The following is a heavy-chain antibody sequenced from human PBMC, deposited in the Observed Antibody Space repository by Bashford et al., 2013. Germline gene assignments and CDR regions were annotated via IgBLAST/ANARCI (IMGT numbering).Heavy chain of an antibody. Sequence: SVKVSCKASGYTFSDYYLHWVRQAPGQGLEWMGWINPNPNSGATKYAEMFQGRVTMTRDTSISTAYMELSRLRSDDTAVYYCARDGPVVGVWNAFDVWGQGTVVTVSS. D-gene: IGHD1-26*01. CDR1: GYTFSDYY. V-gene: IGHV1-2*02. J-gene: IGHJ3*01. CDR2: INPNPNSGAT. CDR3: ARDGPVVGVWNAFDV.